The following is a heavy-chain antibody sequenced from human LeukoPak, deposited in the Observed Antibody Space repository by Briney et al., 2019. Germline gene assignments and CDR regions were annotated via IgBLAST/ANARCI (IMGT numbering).Heavy chain of an antibody. CDR2: ISYDGSNK. CDR3: AKGWDPSL. J-gene: IGHJ4*02. Sequence: GRSLRLSCAASGFTFSSYGMHWVRQAPGKGLEWVAVISYDGSNKYYADSVKGRFTISRDNSKNTLYLQMNSLRAEDTAVYYCAKGWDPSLWGQGTLVTVSS. CDR1: GFTFSSYG. D-gene: IGHD1-26*01. V-gene: IGHV3-30*18.